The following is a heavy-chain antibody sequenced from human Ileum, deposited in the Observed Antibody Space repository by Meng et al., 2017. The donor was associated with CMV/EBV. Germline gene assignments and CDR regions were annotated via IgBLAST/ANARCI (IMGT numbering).Heavy chain of an antibody. CDR2: IGDYNGDT. V-gene: IGHV1-18*01. CDR3: TRDPHGDWDVY. D-gene: IGHD4-17*01. J-gene: IGHJ4*02. CDR1: DNSSNNDV. Sequence: QIQLVPPASGSKSPGSAWNVCCNTCDNSSNNDVTSWRRQARQRGLEWMGWIGDYNGDTNYAQHYRGSVTVTTDRSTSTAYMELRRLTFDDTAIYYCTRDPHGDWDVYWGQGTLVTVSS.